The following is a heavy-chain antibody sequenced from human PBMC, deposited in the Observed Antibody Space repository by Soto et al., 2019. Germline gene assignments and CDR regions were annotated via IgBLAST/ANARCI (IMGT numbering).Heavy chain of an antibody. Sequence: SETLSLTCAVSGGSISSGGYSWSWIRQPPGKGLEWIGYIYHSGSTYYNLSLKSRVTISVDRSKNQFSLKLSSVTAADTAVYYCPREEGMCTNGVFYNGYFDYWGQGTLVTVSS. J-gene: IGHJ4*01. D-gene: IGHD2-8*01. CDR2: IYHSGST. CDR1: GGSISSGGYS. V-gene: IGHV4-30-2*01. CDR3: PREEGMCTNGVFYNGYFDY.